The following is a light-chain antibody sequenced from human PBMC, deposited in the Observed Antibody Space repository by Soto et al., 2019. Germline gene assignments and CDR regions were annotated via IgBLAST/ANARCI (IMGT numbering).Light chain of an antibody. V-gene: IGKV3-11*01. Sequence: EFDLSQSPATLSFSPWERSALSCRASQSVRSYLASSQQKPGQAPRLPTSDASNSAPGTPARFSGTGSGTDFTLTINTLEPEDFAVYYCQVRTKWSIAFGRGTRLEIK. CDR3: QVRTKWSIA. J-gene: IGKJ5*01. CDR1: QSVRSY. CDR2: DAS.